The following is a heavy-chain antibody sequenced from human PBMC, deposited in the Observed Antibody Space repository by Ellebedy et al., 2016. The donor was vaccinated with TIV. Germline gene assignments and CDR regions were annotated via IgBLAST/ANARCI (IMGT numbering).Heavy chain of an antibody. CDR3: ARARAYQLLNMGDGDYYGMDV. V-gene: IGHV4-39*07. Sequence: SETLSLTXIVSDDSISSYFYYWGWIRQPPGKGLEWIGSINYSGSTYYNPSLKSRVTISVDTSKNQFSLKLSSVTAADTAVYYCARARAYQLLNMGDGDYYGMDVWGQGTTVTVSS. CDR2: INYSGST. J-gene: IGHJ6*02. CDR1: DDSISSYFYY. D-gene: IGHD2-2*01.